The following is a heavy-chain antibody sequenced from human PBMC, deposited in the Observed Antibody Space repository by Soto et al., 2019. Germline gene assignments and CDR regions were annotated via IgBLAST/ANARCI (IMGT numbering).Heavy chain of an antibody. D-gene: IGHD3-10*01. V-gene: IGHV3-33*01. Sequence: RRLSCAASGFTFSSYGMHWVRQAPGKGLEWVAVIWYDGSNKYYADSVKGRFTISRDNSKNTLYLQMNSLRAEDTAVYYCARDMVRGVTYGMDVWGQGTTVTISS. J-gene: IGHJ6*02. CDR3: ARDMVRGVTYGMDV. CDR2: IWYDGSNK. CDR1: GFTFSSYG.